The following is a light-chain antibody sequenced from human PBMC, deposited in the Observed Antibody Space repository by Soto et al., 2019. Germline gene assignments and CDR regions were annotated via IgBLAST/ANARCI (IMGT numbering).Light chain of an antibody. Sequence: EIVMTQSPATLSVSPGERATLSCRASQSVSSNLAWYQQKPGQAPRLLIYGVSTRATGIPVRFSGSGSGTEFTLTISSLQSEDFAAYYCQQYNNWPRTFGQGTKVEIK. CDR2: GVS. CDR3: QQYNNWPRT. V-gene: IGKV3-15*01. CDR1: QSVSSN. J-gene: IGKJ1*01.